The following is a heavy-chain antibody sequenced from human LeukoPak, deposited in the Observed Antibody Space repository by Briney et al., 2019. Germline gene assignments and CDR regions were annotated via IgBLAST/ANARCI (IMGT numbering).Heavy chain of an antibody. Sequence: SETLSLTCTVSGGSISSYYWSWIRQPPGKGLEWIGYIYYSGSTNYNPSLKSRVTISVDTSKNQFSLKLSSVTAADTAVYYCARDFLSVDIVATLDYWGQGTLVTVSS. D-gene: IGHD5-12*01. J-gene: IGHJ4*02. CDR2: IYYSGST. CDR1: GGSISSYY. CDR3: ARDFLSVDIVATLDY. V-gene: IGHV4-59*12.